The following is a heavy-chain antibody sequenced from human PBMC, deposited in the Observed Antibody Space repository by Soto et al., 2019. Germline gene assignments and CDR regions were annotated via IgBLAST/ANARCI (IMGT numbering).Heavy chain of an antibody. CDR2: IKQDGSGK. CDR1: GFTFSSHW. V-gene: IGHV3-7*01. D-gene: IGHD2-15*01. CDR3: ARVPASLYCSGGSCYADDAFDI. Sequence: PGGSLILSCAASGFTFSSHWMSWVRQAPGKGLEWVANIKQDGSGKYYVDSVKGRFTISRDNAKNSLYLQMNSLRAEDTAVYYCARVPASLYCSGGSCYADDAFDIWGQGTMVTVSS. J-gene: IGHJ3*02.